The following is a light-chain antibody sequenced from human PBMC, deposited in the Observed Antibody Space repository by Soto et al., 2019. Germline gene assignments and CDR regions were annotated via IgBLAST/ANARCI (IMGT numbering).Light chain of an antibody. Sequence: DIQTTQSPSSLSASVGDRVTITCRASQSISSYLNWYQQKPGKAPKLLIYAASSLQSGVPSRFSGSGSGTDFTLTISSLQPEDFATYYCQQSYTKRTFGQGTKVDIK. V-gene: IGKV1-39*01. CDR3: QQSYTKRT. J-gene: IGKJ1*01. CDR1: QSISSY. CDR2: AAS.